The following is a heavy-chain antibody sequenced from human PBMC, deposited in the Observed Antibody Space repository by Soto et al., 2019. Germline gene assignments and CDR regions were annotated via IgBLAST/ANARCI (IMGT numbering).Heavy chain of an antibody. CDR1: GFTFSSYA. CDR2: ISGSGGST. J-gene: IGHJ4*02. Sequence: GGSLRLSCAASGFTFSSYAMSWVRQAPGKGLEWVSAISGSGGSTYYADSVKGRFTISRDNSKNTLYLQMNSLRAEDTAVYYCAKLKYSSGWFNRGYFDYWGQGTLVTVSS. CDR3: AKLKYSSGWFNRGYFDY. V-gene: IGHV3-23*01. D-gene: IGHD6-19*01.